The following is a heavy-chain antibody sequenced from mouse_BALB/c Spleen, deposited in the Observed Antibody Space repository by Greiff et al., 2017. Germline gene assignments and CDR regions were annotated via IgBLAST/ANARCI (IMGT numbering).Heavy chain of an antibody. CDR3: ARQGGNYYAMDY. D-gene: IGHD3-3*01. V-gene: IGHV1-54*01. CDR1: GYAFTNYL. J-gene: IGHJ4*01. Sequence: QVQLQQSGAELVRPGTSVKVSCKASGYAFTNYLIEWVKQRPGQGLEWIGVINPGSGGTNYNEKFKGKATLTADKSSSTAYMQLSSLTSDDSAVYFCARQGGNYYAMDYWGQGTSVTVSS. CDR2: INPGSGGT.